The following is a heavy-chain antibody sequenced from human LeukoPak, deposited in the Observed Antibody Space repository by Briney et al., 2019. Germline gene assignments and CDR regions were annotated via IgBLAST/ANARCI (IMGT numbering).Heavy chain of an antibody. V-gene: IGHV4-34*01. CDR1: GGSFSGYY. CDR2: INHSGST. D-gene: IGHD3-3*01. Sequence: SETLSLTCAVYGGSFSGYYWSWIRQPPGKGLEWIGEINHSGSTNYNPSLKSRVTISVDTSKNQFSLKLSSVTAADTAVYYCASFSSYYYDSWGQGTLVTVSS. CDR3: ASFSSYYYDS. J-gene: IGHJ4*02.